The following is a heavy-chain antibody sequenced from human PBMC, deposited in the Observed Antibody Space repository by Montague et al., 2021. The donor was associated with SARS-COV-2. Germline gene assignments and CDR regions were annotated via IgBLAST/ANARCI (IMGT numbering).Heavy chain of an antibody. CDR2: TYYRSKWYS. Sequence: CAISGDSVSSNSAAWSWIRQSPSRGLEWLGRTYYRSKWYSDYAPSVRGRLTVNPDASKNEFSLELNYVTPEDTAVYYCVRYSGWFYFDFWDQGTLVTVSS. V-gene: IGHV6-1*01. D-gene: IGHD6-19*01. J-gene: IGHJ4*02. CDR1: GDSVSSNSAA. CDR3: VRYSGWFYFDF.